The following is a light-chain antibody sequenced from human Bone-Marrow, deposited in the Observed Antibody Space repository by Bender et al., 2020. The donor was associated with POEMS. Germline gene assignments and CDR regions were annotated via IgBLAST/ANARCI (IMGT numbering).Light chain of an antibody. J-gene: IGLJ2*01. CDR3: SSYTSSSTPVI. CDR1: RSDVGAHNF. V-gene: IGLV2-14*03. CDR2: DVS. Sequence: QSALTQPASVSGSPGQSITISCTGSRSDVGAHNFVSWYQQHPGKAPKLMVFDVSHRPSGVSNRFSGSKSGNTASLTISGLQAEDEADYYCSSYTSSSTPVIFGGGTKLTVL.